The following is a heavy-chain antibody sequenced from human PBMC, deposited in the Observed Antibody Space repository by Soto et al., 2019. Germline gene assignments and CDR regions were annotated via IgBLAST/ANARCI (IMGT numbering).Heavy chain of an antibody. CDR3: ARGGHVVVVTAAFDY. D-gene: IGHD2-21*02. CDR2: INPSGGHT. V-gene: IGHV1-46*03. CDR1: GNTFSNYY. J-gene: IGHJ4*02. Sequence: QVQLVQSGAEVKKPGASVKVSCKASGNTFSNYYIHWVRQAPGQGLEWMGTINPSGGHTTYAQKFLGRVTMTRDTSTSTLYMEVTSLRSEDTAVYYCARGGHVVVVTAAFDYWGQRTLVTVSS.